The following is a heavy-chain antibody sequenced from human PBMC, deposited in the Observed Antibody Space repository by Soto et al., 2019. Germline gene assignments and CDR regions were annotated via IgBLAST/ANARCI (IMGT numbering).Heavy chain of an antibody. J-gene: IGHJ3*02. CDR2: ISGSGGST. V-gene: IGHV3-23*01. D-gene: IGHD4-17*01. CDR3: PNVMPTVVTLVRCAFDI. Sequence: GGCLRLSWAASGFTFSSNAMSWVRQAPGKGLEWVSAISGSGGSTYYADSVKGRFTISRDNCKNTLYLQKNSLRAEDTAVYYCPNVMPTVVTLVRCAFDIWGQGTMVTVSS. CDR1: GFTFSSNA.